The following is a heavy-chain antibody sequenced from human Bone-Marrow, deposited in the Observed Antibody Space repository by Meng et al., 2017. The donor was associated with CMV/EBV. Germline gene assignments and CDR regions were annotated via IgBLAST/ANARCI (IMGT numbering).Heavy chain of an antibody. J-gene: IGHJ4*02. D-gene: IGHD3-22*01. CDR3: ARVPNYYDSGPYLGDY. CDR1: GGTFSSYA. Sequence: SVKVSCKASGGTFSSYAISWVRQAPGQGLEWMGGIIPIFGTATYAQKFQGRVTMTTDTSITTAYMELSRLRSDDTAVYYCARVPNYYDSGPYLGDYWGPGTLVTVSS. CDR2: IIPIFGTA. V-gene: IGHV1-69*05.